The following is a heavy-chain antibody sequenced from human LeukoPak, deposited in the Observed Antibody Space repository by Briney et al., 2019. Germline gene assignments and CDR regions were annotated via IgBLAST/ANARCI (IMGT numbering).Heavy chain of an antibody. Sequence: GGSLRLSCAASGXTFSDHYMDWVRQAPGKGLEWVGRTSNKANSYTTDYAASVKGRFTISRDDSRNSLYLQMNSLKTEDTAVYYCARSISSSDTPFDYWGQGTLVTVSS. J-gene: IGHJ4*02. CDR3: ARSISSSDTPFDY. CDR1: GXTFSDHY. V-gene: IGHV3-72*01. D-gene: IGHD2-2*02. CDR2: TSNKANSYTT.